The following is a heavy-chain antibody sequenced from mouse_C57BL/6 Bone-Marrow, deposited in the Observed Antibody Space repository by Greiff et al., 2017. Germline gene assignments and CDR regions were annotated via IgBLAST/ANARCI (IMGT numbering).Heavy chain of an antibody. CDR3: ARTGYHIPYAMDY. V-gene: IGHV1-81*01. Sequence: QVQLQQSGAELARPGASVKLSCKASGYTFTSYGISWVKQRTGQGLEWIGEIYPRSGNTYYNEKFKGKATLTADKSSSTAYMELRSLTSEDSAVYFCARTGYHIPYAMDYWGQGTSVTVSS. J-gene: IGHJ4*01. CDR1: GYTFTSYG. CDR2: IYPRSGNT. D-gene: IGHD3-1*01.